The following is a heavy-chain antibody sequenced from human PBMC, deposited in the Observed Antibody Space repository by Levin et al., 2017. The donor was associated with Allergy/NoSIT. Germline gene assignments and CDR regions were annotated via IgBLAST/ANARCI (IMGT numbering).Heavy chain of an antibody. D-gene: IGHD1-26*01. CDR1: AYIFSGYF. Sequence: GESLKISCQASAYIFSGYFIHWVRQAPGQGLEWMGWINPSNGGTRYAQKFQGRVSMTGDTSIATAYMELSTLRSDDTAVYYCARHVGAGHWFDPWGQGTLVTVSS. V-gene: IGHV1-2*02. CDR3: ARHVGAGHWFDP. CDR2: INPSNGGT. J-gene: IGHJ5*02.